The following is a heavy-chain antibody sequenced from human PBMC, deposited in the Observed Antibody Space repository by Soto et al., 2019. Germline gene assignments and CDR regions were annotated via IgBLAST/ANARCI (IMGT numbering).Heavy chain of an antibody. CDR2: INSDGSST. Sequence: HPGGSLRLSCAASGFTFSSYWMHWVRQAPGKGLVWVSRINSDGSSTSYADSVKGRFTISRDNAKNTLYLQMNSLRAEDTAVYYCARDLVVVPAFYPYYYYGMDVWGQGTTVTVSS. CDR3: ARDLVVVPAFYPYYYYGMDV. J-gene: IGHJ6*02. CDR1: GFTFSSYW. V-gene: IGHV3-74*01. D-gene: IGHD2-2*01.